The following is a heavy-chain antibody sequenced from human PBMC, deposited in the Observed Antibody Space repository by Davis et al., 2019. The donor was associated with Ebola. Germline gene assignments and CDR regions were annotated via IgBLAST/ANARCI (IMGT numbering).Heavy chain of an antibody. CDR3: ARGSQLLYDYYYYYGMDV. D-gene: IGHD2-2*02. V-gene: IGHV3-7*01. CDR2: IKQDGSEK. CDR1: GFTFSSYW. J-gene: IGHJ6*02. Sequence: GESLKISCAASGFTFSSYWMSWVRQAPGKGLEWVANIKQDGSEKYYVDSVKGRFTISRDNAKNSLYLQMNSLRAEDTAVYYCARGSQLLYDYYYYYGMDVWGQGTTVTVSS.